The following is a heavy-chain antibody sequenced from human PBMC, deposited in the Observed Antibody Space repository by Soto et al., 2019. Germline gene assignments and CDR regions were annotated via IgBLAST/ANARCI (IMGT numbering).Heavy chain of an antibody. J-gene: IGHJ3*02. Sequence: GSLRLSCAASGSTFSSYAMSWVRQAPGKGLEWVSAISGSGGSTYYADSVKGRFTISRDNSKNTLYLQMNSLRAEDTAVYYCAKHFAIFGVPHAFDICGQGTMVTVSS. CDR3: AKHFAIFGVPHAFDI. CDR1: GSTFSSYA. D-gene: IGHD3-3*01. V-gene: IGHV3-23*01. CDR2: ISGSGGST.